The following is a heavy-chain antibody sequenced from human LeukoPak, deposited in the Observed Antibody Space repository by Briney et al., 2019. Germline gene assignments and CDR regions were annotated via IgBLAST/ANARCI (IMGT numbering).Heavy chain of an antibody. Sequence: GGSLRLSCAASGFTFTTYAMHWVRQAPGKGLEYVSAINDNGGSTYYADSVKGRFTISRDNSKNTLYLQMNSLRAEDTAVYYCAKDLTFRGDYWGQGTLVTVSS. V-gene: IGHV3-64*04. CDR3: AKDLTFRGDY. CDR1: GFTFTTYA. D-gene: IGHD1-14*01. CDR2: INDNGGST. J-gene: IGHJ4*02.